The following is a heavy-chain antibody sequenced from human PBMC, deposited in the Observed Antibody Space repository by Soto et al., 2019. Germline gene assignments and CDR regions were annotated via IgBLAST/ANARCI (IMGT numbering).Heavy chain of an antibody. V-gene: IGHV3-23*01. CDR1: GFTFSSYA. Sequence: EVQLLESGGGLVQPGGSLRLSCAASGFTFSSYAMSWVRQAPGKGLEWVSAISGSGGTTYYADSVKGRFTFSRENYKNTLYLQMNSLRAEDTAVYYCATTANGWFSAFDIWGQGTMVTVSS. CDR3: ATTANGWFSAFDI. D-gene: IGHD6-19*01. J-gene: IGHJ3*02. CDR2: ISGSGGTT.